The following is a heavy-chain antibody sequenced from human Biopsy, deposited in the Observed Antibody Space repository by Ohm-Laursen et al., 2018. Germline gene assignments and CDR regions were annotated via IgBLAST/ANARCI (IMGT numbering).Heavy chain of an antibody. J-gene: IGHJ6*02. Sequence: GTLCLTCTVSGGAISSDYWRWIRQTPGKGLEWSGYIYYSGSTNYNPSLKSRVTISVDTSKNQFSLRLNSVTAADTAVYYCARATNSTGWPYYYFYGMDVWGQGTTVTVSS. CDR1: GGAISSDY. CDR2: IYYSGST. CDR3: ARATNSTGWPYYYFYGMDV. V-gene: IGHV4-59*01. D-gene: IGHD2/OR15-2a*01.